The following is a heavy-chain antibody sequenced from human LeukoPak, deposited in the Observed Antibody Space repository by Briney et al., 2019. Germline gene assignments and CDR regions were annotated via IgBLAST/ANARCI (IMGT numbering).Heavy chain of an antibody. J-gene: IGHJ3*02. CDR2: IYTSGST. D-gene: IGHD4-17*01. Sequence: SETLSLTCTVSGGSISSYNWSWIRQPAGKGLEWIGRIYTSGSTNYNPSLKSRVTISVDTSKNQFSLKLSSVTAADTAVYYCARGPMTTVTTTNGGAFDIWGQGTMVTVSS. V-gene: IGHV4-4*07. CDR3: ARGPMTTVTTTNGGAFDI. CDR1: GGSISSYN.